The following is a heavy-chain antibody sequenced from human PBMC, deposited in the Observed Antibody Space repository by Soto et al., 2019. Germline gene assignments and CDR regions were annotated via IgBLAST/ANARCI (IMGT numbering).Heavy chain of an antibody. J-gene: IGHJ4*02. V-gene: IGHV1-69*02. Sequence: QVQLVQSGAEVKKPGSSVKVSCKASGGTFTSYTISWLRQAPGQGLEWMGRIIPILGIANYAQKFQGRVTITADKCTSTAYMELSSLRSEDTAVYYCAGGYDSSGYYYGFDYWGQGTLVTVSS. CDR1: GGTFTSYT. CDR3: AGGYDSSGYYYGFDY. D-gene: IGHD3-22*01. CDR2: IIPILGIA.